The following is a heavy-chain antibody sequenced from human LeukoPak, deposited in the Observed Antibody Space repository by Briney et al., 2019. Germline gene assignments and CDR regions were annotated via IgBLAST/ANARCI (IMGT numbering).Heavy chain of an antibody. CDR3: AKDRCSNGIGCYYYYMEV. V-gene: IGHV3-30*02. D-gene: IGHD2-8*01. Sequence: GGSLRLSCAASAFTFSSYGMHWVRQAPGKGLKWVAYIQYDRTNEQYAHSVKGRFRISRDNSNNTLYLQMNSLRTEDTAVYYCAKDRCSNGIGCYYYYMEVWGKGTTVTISS. CDR1: AFTFSSYG. CDR2: IQYDRTNE. J-gene: IGHJ6*03.